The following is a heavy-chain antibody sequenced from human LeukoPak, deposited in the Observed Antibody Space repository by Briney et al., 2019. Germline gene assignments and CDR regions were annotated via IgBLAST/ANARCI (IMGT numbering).Heavy chain of an antibody. V-gene: IGHV1-18*01. Sequence: ASVKVSCKASGYTFTSYGISWARQAPGQGLEWMGWISAYNGNTNYAQKLQGRVTMTTDISTSTAYMELRSLRSDDTAVYYCARGKAGRHDGDYSRDYWGQGTLVTVSS. D-gene: IGHD4-17*01. CDR3: ARGKAGRHDGDYSRDY. CDR2: ISAYNGNT. CDR1: GYTFTSYG. J-gene: IGHJ4*02.